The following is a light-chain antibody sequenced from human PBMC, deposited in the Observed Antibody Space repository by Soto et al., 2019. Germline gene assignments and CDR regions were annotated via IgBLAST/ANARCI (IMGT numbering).Light chain of an antibody. CDR1: QTISSW. Sequence: DIQMTQSPSTLSGSGGDRVTITCRASQTISSWLAWYQQKPGKAPKLLIYKASGLESGVPSRFSGSGSGTEFTLTISSLQPDDFATYYCQQYNSYSPATFGQGTKVDIK. J-gene: IGKJ1*01. CDR2: KAS. CDR3: QQYNSYSPAT. V-gene: IGKV1-5*03.